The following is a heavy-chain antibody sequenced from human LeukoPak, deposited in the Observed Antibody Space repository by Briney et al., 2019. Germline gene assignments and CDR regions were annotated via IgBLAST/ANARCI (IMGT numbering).Heavy chain of an antibody. V-gene: IGHV3-21*01. CDR3: ARQTLEYGDYGYFDY. J-gene: IGHJ4*02. Sequence: GGSLRLSCAASGFTFSSYSMNWVRQAPGKGLEWVSSISSSSSYIYYADSVKGRFTISRDNAKNSLYLQMNSLRAEDTAVYYCARQTLEYGDYGYFDYWGQGTLVTVSS. D-gene: IGHD4-17*01. CDR2: ISSSSSYI. CDR1: GFTFSSYS.